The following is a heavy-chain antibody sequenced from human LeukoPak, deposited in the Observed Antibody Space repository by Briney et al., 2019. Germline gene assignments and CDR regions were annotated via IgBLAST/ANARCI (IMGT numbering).Heavy chain of an antibody. J-gene: IGHJ5*02. D-gene: IGHD1-1*01. CDR1: RGSLSSYV. V-gene: IGHV4-59*01. Sequence: QTPSPTCTLSRGSLSSYVVTWVGQPASHRLEGFGYIAYSGRANFHPSLNRRITVSVDTSKRPFSLKLSSVTAADTAVYYCAREGTDGTNLNWFDPWGQGTLVTVSS. CDR2: IAYSGRA. CDR3: AREGTDGTNLNWFDP.